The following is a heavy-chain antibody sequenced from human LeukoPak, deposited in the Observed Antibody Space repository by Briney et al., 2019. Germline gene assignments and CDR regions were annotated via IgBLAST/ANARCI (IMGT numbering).Heavy chain of an antibody. CDR1: GGSISSGTY. CDR3: ARGVGVTSTFDY. Sequence: PSETLSLTCTVSGGSISSGTYWGWIRQPPGKGLEWIGSVSYTGNTYYNPSLKSRVTISIDTSTNQFSLNLGSVTAADTAVYHCARGVGVTSTFDYWGRGTLVTVSS. J-gene: IGHJ4*02. D-gene: IGHD2/OR15-2a*01. CDR2: VSYTGNT. V-gene: IGHV4-39*01.